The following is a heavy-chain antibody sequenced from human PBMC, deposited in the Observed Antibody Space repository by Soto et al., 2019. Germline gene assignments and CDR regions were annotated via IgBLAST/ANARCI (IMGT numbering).Heavy chain of an antibody. CDR2: IYPGDSDT. CDR3: ARQDGAAEHYFDY. D-gene: IGHD3-10*01. Sequence: PGESLKISCKASGYRFSGYWIAWVRQMPGKGLEWMGIIYPGDSDTRYSPSFQGQVSISADKSINTAYLQWSSLKASDSAVYYCARQDGAAEHYFDYWGQGALVTVSS. CDR1: GYRFSGYW. J-gene: IGHJ4*02. V-gene: IGHV5-51*01.